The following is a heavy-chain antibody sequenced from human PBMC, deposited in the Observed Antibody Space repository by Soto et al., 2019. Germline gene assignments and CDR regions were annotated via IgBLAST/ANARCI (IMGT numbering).Heavy chain of an antibody. CDR2: IYHSGST. V-gene: IGHV4-30-2*01. J-gene: IGHJ6*02. CDR3: ARDCGGDCSYAMDV. Sequence: SETLSLTCTASGASISGGGYSWSWIRQPPGKGLEWIGYIYHSGSTYYNPSLKSRVTISVDRSKNQFSLKLTFVTAADTAVYYCARDCGGDCSYAMDVWGQGTTVTGSS. D-gene: IGHD2-21*01. CDR1: GASISGGGYS.